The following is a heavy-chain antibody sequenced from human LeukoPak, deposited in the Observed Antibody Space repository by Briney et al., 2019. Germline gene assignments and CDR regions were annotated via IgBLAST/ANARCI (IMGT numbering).Heavy chain of an antibody. CDR3: ARDLQGATTLYNWFDP. V-gene: IGHV3-48*01. CDR2: ISSSSSTI. J-gene: IGHJ5*02. CDR1: GFTFSSYS. D-gene: IGHD1-26*01. Sequence: GGSLRLSCAASGFTFSSYSMNWVRQAPGKGLVCVSYISSSSSTIYYADSVKGRFTISRDNAKNSLYLQMNSLRAEDTAVYYCARDLQGATTLYNWFDPWGQGTLVTVSS.